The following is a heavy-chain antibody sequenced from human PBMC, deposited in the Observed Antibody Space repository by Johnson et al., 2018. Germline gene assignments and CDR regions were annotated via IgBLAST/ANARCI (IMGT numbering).Heavy chain of an antibody. CDR1: GGTFSSYA. CDR2: IIPIFGTA. CDR3: ARAPYECWSGYPRYYYYGMDV. Sequence: QVQLVQSGAEVKKPGSSVKVSCKASGGTFSSYAISWVRQAPGQGLEWMGGIIPIFGTANYAQKFQGRVTITADESTSTAYMELSSLRAEDTAVYSCARAPYECWSGYPRYYYYGMDVWGQGATVTVSS. D-gene: IGHD3-3*01. V-gene: IGHV1-69*01. J-gene: IGHJ6*02.